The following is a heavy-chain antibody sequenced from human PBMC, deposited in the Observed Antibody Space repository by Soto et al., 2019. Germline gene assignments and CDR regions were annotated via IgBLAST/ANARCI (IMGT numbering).Heavy chain of an antibody. CDR3: AKPGRFNWYYFDS. CDR2: ISNSGKTT. J-gene: IGHJ4*02. D-gene: IGHD3-9*01. Sequence: GSLRLSCASSGFTFSNYEMNWVRQAPGKGLEWVSYISNSGKTTSYADSVKGRFTISRDNPKNTLYLQMNSLRAEDMAIYYCAKPGRFNWYYFDSWGQGALVTVSS. CDR1: GFTFSNYE. V-gene: IGHV3-48*03.